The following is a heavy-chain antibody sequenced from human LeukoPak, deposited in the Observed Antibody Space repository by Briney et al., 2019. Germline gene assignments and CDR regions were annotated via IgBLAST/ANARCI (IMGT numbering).Heavy chain of an antibody. CDR3: AREGTTVNPYSGMDV. D-gene: IGHD4-17*01. Sequence: GAAVKVSCTASGYTFTIYYMHWVRQAPGQGLEWMGIINPSGGSTSYAQKFQGRVTMTSDTSTSTVYMELRSLRSEDTAVYYCAREGTTVNPYSGMDVWGQGTTVTVSS. CDR1: GYTFTIYY. J-gene: IGHJ6*02. CDR2: INPSGGST. V-gene: IGHV1-46*01.